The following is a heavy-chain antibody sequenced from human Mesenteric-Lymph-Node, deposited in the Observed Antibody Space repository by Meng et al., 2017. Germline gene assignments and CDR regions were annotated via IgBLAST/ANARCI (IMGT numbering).Heavy chain of an antibody. CDR1: GGSTTSTSYY. V-gene: IGHV4-39*01. CDR2: IGYSGTI. D-gene: IGHD3-22*01. J-gene: IGHJ4*02. Sequence: PQLPASGPGLVKPSETLSLTCIASGGSTTSTSYYWDWIRQSPAKGLEWIGTIGYSGTIVYNPSLSSRVTMTLDTSKNQFSLKLSSVTAPDTAVYYCARRVHDGSGHHYFDYWGQGTLVTVSS. CDR3: ARRVHDGSGHHYFDY.